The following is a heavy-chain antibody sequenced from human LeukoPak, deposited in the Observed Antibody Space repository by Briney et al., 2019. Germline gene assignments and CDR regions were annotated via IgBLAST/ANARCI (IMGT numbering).Heavy chain of an antibody. J-gene: IGHJ3*01. CDR2: ISSSSSYI. D-gene: IGHD2-2*01. CDR3: AKLGYCSGNTCYHDAFDV. Sequence: GGSLRLSCAASGFTFSSYSMTWVRQAPGKGLEWVSSISSSSSYIYYADSVKGRFTISRDNAKNSLYLQMNSLRAEDTAVYYCAKLGYCSGNTCYHDAFDVWGQGTMVTVSP. CDR1: GFTFSSYS. V-gene: IGHV3-21*01.